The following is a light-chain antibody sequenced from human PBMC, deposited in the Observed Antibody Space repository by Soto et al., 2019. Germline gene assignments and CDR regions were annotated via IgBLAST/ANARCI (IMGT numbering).Light chain of an antibody. Sequence: QAVVTQPPSVSGAPGQRVTISCTGGTSNIGAGYDVHWYQQLPGTVPKLLMYDNNNRPSGVPDRFSGSKSGTSASLAITGLQAEDEADYYCQSYDSSLSGFVVFGGGTKLTVL. CDR1: TSNIGAGYD. J-gene: IGLJ2*01. V-gene: IGLV1-40*01. CDR2: DNN. CDR3: QSYDSSLSGFVV.